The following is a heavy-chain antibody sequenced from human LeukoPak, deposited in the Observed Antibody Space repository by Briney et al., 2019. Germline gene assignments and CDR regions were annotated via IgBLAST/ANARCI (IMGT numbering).Heavy chain of an antibody. CDR1: GGSINSGTYY. CDR2: MYTSGST. Sequence: SETLSLTCTVSGGSINSGTYYWSWIRQPAGKGLEWIGRMYTSGSTNYNPSLESRVTISVDTSKIQFSLKLSSVTAADTAVYYCARGEKGSSSGSINYWGQGTLVTVSS. D-gene: IGHD6-6*01. CDR3: ARGEKGSSSGSINY. V-gene: IGHV4-61*02. J-gene: IGHJ4*02.